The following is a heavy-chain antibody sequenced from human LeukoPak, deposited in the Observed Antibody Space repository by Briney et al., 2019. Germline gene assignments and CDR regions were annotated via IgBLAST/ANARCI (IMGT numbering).Heavy chain of an antibody. CDR3: ARLKDDYVWGSYRYAFDY. V-gene: IGHV4-39*01. D-gene: IGHD3-16*02. CDR1: GGSFSGYY. CDR2: IYYSGST. J-gene: IGHJ4*02. Sequence: SETLSLTCAVYGGSFSGYYWGWIRQPPGKGLEWIGSIYYSGSTYYNPSLKSRVTISVDTSKNQFSLKLSSVTAADTAVYYCARLKDDYVWGSYRYAFDYWGQGTLVTVSS.